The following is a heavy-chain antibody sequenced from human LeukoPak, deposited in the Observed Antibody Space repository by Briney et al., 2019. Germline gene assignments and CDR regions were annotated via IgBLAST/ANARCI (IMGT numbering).Heavy chain of an antibody. CDR3: ARYSGSFPGWLDP. CDR2: INPAGSQK. J-gene: IGHJ5*02. Sequence: GGSLRLSCAASGLTFSSSWMNWVRQAPGKGLEWVANINPAGSQKDYVDPVKGRFTISRDNAKNSVFLQMNSLRAEDTAVYYCARYSGSFPGWLDPWGPGTLVTVSS. V-gene: IGHV3-7*01. D-gene: IGHD5-12*01. CDR1: GLTFSSSW.